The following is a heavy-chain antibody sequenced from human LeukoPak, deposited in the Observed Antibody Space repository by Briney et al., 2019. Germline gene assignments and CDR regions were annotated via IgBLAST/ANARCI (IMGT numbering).Heavy chain of an antibody. CDR1: GGSISTYH. CDR2: MQSTGNS. V-gene: IGHV4-59*01. Sequence: PSETLSLTCSVSGGSISTYHWNWIRKPPGKGLEWIGYMQSTGNSKYSHSLKSRVAIFVDTSKNQVVLNLNSVTAADTAVYYCARDKQHSYGRYFDHWGQGMLVTVSS. CDR3: ARDKQHSYGRYFDH. J-gene: IGHJ4*02. D-gene: IGHD5-18*01.